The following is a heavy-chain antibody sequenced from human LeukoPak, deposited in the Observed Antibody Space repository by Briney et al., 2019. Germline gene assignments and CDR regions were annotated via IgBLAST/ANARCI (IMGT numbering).Heavy chain of an antibody. J-gene: IGHJ6*02. CDR1: GYTFTSYG. Sequence: ASVKVSCKASGYTFTSYGISWVRPAPGQGLEWMGWTSAYNGNTNYAQKLQGRVTMTTDTSTSTAYMELRSLRSDDTAVYYCARGYCSGGSCYHYYYYGMDVWGQGTTVTVSS. D-gene: IGHD2-15*01. CDR3: ARGYCSGGSCYHYYYYGMDV. CDR2: TSAYNGNT. V-gene: IGHV1-18*01.